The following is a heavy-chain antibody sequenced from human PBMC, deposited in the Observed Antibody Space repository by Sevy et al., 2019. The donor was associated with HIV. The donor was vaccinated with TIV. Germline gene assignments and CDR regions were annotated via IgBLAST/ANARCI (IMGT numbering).Heavy chain of an antibody. CDR3: VRDRIAAAGGYFYY. CDR1: GASVSYGNYY. V-gene: IGHV4-61*01. Sequence: SETLSLTCTVSGASVSYGNYYWTWIRQPPGKGLEWIGYISYIGSTNYNPSLKSRVTISIDTAKNQLSLRLNSVTATDTAVYYCVRDRIAAAGGYFYYWGQGALVTVSS. D-gene: IGHD6-13*01. CDR2: ISYIGST. J-gene: IGHJ4*02.